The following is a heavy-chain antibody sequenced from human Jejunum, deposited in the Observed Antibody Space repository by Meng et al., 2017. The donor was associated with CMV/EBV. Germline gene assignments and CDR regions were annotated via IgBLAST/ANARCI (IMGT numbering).Heavy chain of an antibody. CDR3: ARGRYCSSTSCFPFEH. D-gene: IGHD2-2*01. J-gene: IGHJ4*02. V-gene: IGHV4-59*02. Sequence: GDSVSSSFWHWIRQYPGKGLEWIGYIYYTVTSNYNPSLKSRATLSVDTSKNQISLRLTSVTAADTAVYYCARGRYCSSTSCFPFEHWGQGALVTVSS. CDR1: GDSVSSSF. CDR2: IYYTVTS.